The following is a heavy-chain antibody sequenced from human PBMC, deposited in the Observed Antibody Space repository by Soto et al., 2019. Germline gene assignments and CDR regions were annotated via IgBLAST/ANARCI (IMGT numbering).Heavy chain of an antibody. CDR3: AKDPLTTTVTTVGY. Sequence: QVQLVESGGGVVQPGRSLRLSCAASGFTFSNYGMHWVRQAPGKGLEWVAVISYHGSDKYYADSVKGRFTISRDNSKNTLYLRMDSLRAEDTAVYYCAKDPLTTTVTTVGYWGQGTLVTVSS. V-gene: IGHV3-30*18. CDR2: ISYHGSDK. D-gene: IGHD4-17*01. CDR1: GFTFSNYG. J-gene: IGHJ4*02.